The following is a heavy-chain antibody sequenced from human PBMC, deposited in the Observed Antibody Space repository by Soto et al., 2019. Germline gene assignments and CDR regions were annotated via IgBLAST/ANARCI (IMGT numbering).Heavy chain of an antibody. V-gene: IGHV3-23*01. CDR1: GFAFSTYA. D-gene: IGHD6-13*01. CDR3: AKVTKRAAAGRYEYYKYGMDV. Sequence: EVQLLESGGALEHLGGSLRLSCAASGFAFSTYAMTWVRQAPGKGLEWVSVISGSGGSSYYAASVKGRFTISRDNSKNTLYLQMNGLRAEDTALYYCAKVTKRAAAGRYEYYKYGMDVWGQGTTVTVSS. CDR2: ISGSGGSS. J-gene: IGHJ6*02.